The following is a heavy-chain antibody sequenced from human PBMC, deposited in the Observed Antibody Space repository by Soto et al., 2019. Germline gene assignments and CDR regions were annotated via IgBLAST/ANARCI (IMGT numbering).Heavy chain of an antibody. CDR3: AKFYVGKSAHTYTIDP. D-gene: IGHD3-16*01. Sequence: GVPLIVSCAAAGFPISTYSMSWVSKAPGKGLEWVSTINTSGGSTYYADSVKGRFTISRDNSKNTLYLQMNSLRPEDTAVYYCAKFYVGKSAHTYTIDPWGQGTLVTVSS. V-gene: IGHV3-23*01. CDR1: GFPISTYS. CDR2: INTSGGST. J-gene: IGHJ5*02.